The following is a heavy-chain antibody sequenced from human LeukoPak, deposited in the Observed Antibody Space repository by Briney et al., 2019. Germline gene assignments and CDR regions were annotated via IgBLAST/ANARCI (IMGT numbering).Heavy chain of an antibody. J-gene: IGHJ3*02. D-gene: IGHD5-18*01. CDR3: AKDQRAMVDAFDI. V-gene: IGHV3-30-3*01. Sequence: GGSLRLSCAASGFTFSSYAMHWVRQAPGKGLEWVAVISYDGSNKYYADSVKGRFTISRDNSKNTLYLQMNSLRAEDTAVYYCAKDQRAMVDAFDIWGQGTIVTVSS. CDR1: GFTFSSYA. CDR2: ISYDGSNK.